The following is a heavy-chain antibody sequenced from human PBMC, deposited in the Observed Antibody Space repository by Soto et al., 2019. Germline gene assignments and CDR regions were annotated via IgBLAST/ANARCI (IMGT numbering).Heavy chain of an antibody. D-gene: IGHD6-13*01. CDR1: GGSFSCYY. V-gene: IGHV4-34*01. J-gene: IGHJ6*02. CDR2: INHSGST. Sequence: PSETLSLTCAVYGGSFSCYYWSWIRQPPGKGLEWIGEINHSGSTNYNPSLKSRVTISVDTSKNQFSLKLSSVTAADTAVYYCARGSGGSSWYWWYGMDVWGQGTTVTVSS. CDR3: ARGSGGSSWYWWYGMDV.